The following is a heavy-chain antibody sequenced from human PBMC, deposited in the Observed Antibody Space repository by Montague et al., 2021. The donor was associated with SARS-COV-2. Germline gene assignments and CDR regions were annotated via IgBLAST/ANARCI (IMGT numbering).Heavy chain of an antibody. J-gene: IGHJ6*02. CDR3: ARDAHIGSTWPFSGCGMDV. Sequence: CAISGDSVSSNNVAWNWIRQSPSRGLEWLGRTNYRSKWHYDYAVXVKSRILIIPNTSENQFSLQLNSVTPEDTAVYYCARDAHIGSTWPFSGCGMDVWGQGTTVTVSS. CDR1: GDSVSSNNVA. CDR2: TNYRSKWHY. D-gene: IGHD6-13*01. V-gene: IGHV6-1*01.